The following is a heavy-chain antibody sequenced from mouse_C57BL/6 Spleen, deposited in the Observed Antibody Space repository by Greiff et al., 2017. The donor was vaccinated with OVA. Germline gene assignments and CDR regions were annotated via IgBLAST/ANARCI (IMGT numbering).Heavy chain of an antibody. Sequence: VQLQQSGPELVKPGASVKISCKASGYSFTGYYMNWVKQSPETSLALIGEINPSTGGTPYNQTFKAKAPLTVDKSSSTAYMQRKSLTSEESAVYYGAREGYYDYDGNYVDYWGKGTTLKVSS. CDR2: INPSTGGT. J-gene: IGHJ2*01. V-gene: IGHV1-42*01. CDR3: AREGYYDYDGNYVDY. CDR1: GYSFTGYY. D-gene: IGHD2-4*01.